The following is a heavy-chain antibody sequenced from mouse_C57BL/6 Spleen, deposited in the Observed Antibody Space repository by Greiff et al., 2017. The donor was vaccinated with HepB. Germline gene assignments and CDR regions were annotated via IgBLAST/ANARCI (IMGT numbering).Heavy chain of an antibody. CDR3: ARRRYDYDFDY. CDR1: GYAFSSYW. Sequence: QVQLQQSGAELVKPGASVKISCKASGYAFSSYWMNWVKQRPGKGLEWIGQIYPGDGDTNYNGKFKGKATLTADKSSSTAYMQLSSLTSEDSAVYFCARRRYDYDFDYWGQGTTLTVSS. D-gene: IGHD2-4*01. J-gene: IGHJ2*01. V-gene: IGHV1-80*01. CDR2: IYPGDGDT.